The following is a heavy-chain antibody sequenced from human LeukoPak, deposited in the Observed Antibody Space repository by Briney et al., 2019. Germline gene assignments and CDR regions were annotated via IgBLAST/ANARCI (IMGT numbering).Heavy chain of an antibody. CDR3: AKVETYYDGSGYYPHYFDN. CDR2: MSGSGGST. V-gene: IGHV3-23*01. J-gene: IGHJ4*02. Sequence: GGSLRLSCAAYGIIFSNYAMTWVRQAPGKGLEWVSVMSGSGGSTYDADSVKGRFTISRDNSKNTLYLQTNSLRAEDTALYYCAKVETYYDGSGYYPHYFDNWGQGTLVTVSS. D-gene: IGHD3-22*01. CDR1: GIIFSNYA.